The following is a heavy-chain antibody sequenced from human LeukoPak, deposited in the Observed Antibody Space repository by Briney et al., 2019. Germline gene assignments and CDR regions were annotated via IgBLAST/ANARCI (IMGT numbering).Heavy chain of an antibody. CDR2: ISGSGGST. D-gene: IGHD3-9*01. J-gene: IGHJ4*02. CDR1: GFTFSSYA. Sequence: GGSLRLSCAASGFTFSSYAMSWVRQAPGKGLEWVSAISGSGGSTHYADSVKGRFTISRDNSKNTLYLQMNSLRAEDTAVYYCAKAPVLRYFVDATPSGLFDYWGQGTLVTVSS. CDR3: AKAPVLRYFVDATPSGLFDY. V-gene: IGHV3-23*01.